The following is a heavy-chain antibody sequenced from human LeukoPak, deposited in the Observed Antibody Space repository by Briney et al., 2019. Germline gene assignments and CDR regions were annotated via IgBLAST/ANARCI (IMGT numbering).Heavy chain of an antibody. D-gene: IGHD2-2*01. J-gene: IGHJ6*03. CDR1: GFTVSSNY. CDR2: IYSGGST. CDR3: ARDYIVVVPAAPSYYYYYYMDV. V-gene: IGHV3-66*01. Sequence: PGGSLRLSCAASGFTVSSNYMSWVRQAPGKGLEWVSVIYSGGSTYYADSVKGRFTISRDNCKNTLYLQMNSLRAEDTAVYYCARDYIVVVPAAPSYYYYYYMDVWGKGTTVTISS.